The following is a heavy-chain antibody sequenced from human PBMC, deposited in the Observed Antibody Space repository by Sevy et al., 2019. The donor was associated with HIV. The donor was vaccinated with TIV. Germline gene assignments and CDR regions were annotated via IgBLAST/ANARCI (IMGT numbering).Heavy chain of an antibody. CDR3: ARPSSGWTAGDY. CDR2: ISDSGIDK. J-gene: IGHJ4*02. V-gene: IGHV3-21*01. CDR1: GFTFSLYP. Sequence: GGSLRLSCAASGFTFSLYPMNWVRQAPGKGLEWVSSISDSGIDKYYADSMKGRFTISRDNAKNSLYLQINSLRVEDTAVYYCARPSSGWTAGDYWGQGTLVTVSS. D-gene: IGHD6-19*01.